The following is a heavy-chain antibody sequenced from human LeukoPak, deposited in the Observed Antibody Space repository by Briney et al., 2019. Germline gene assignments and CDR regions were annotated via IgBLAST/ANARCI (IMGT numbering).Heavy chain of an antibody. CDR3: ARGIWEMATIPYWYFDI. CDR2: ISTSGST. J-gene: IGHJ2*01. Sequence: PSETLSLTCTVSGASISNYYWSWIRQPAGKGLEWIGRISTSGSTNYNPSLKSRVTMSVDTPKNQFSLKLSSVTAADTALYYCARGIWEMATIPYWYFDIWGRGTLVTVSS. CDR1: GASISNYY. V-gene: IGHV4-4*07. D-gene: IGHD5-24*01.